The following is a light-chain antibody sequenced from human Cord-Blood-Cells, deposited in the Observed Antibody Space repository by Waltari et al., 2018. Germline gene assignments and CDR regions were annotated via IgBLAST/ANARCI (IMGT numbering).Light chain of an antibody. CDR3: QQSYSTSWT. CDR2: AAS. Sequence: DIQLTQSPSSLSPSVGARVPIPCRASRSISSYLNWYKQKPGKAPKLLIYAASSSQSGVPSRFSGSGSGTDFTLTISSLQPEDFATYYYQQSYSTSWTFGQGTKVEIK. J-gene: IGKJ1*01. CDR1: RSISSY. V-gene: IGKV1-39*01.